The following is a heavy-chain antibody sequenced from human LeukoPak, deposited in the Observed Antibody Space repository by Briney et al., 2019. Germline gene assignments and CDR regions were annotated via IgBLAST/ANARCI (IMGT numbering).Heavy chain of an antibody. CDR3: AKDRSDYYYDSSGYYPNFDY. CDR1: GFTFSSYS. Sequence: GGSLRLSCAASGFTFSSYSMNWVRQAPGKGLEWISYISRSGSTIYYADSVKGRFTISRDNAKSSLYLQMNSLRAEDTAVYYCAKDRSDYYYDSSGYYPNFDYWGQGTLVTVSS. V-gene: IGHV3-48*01. D-gene: IGHD3-22*01. J-gene: IGHJ4*02. CDR2: ISRSGSTI.